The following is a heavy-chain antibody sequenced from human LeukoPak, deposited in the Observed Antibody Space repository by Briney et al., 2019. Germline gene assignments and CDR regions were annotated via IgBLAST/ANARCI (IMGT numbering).Heavy chain of an antibody. Sequence: PSETLSLTCTVSGGSISSSNYYWGWIRQSPGKGLEWMGTIYYSGSTYYNPSLKSRVTISVDTSKNQFSLKLSSVTAADTAVYYCARDSGSYQASRAFDIWGQGTMVTVSS. CDR2: IYYSGST. CDR3: ARDSGSYQASRAFDI. D-gene: IGHD1-26*01. J-gene: IGHJ3*02. CDR1: GGSISSSNYY. V-gene: IGHV4-39*02.